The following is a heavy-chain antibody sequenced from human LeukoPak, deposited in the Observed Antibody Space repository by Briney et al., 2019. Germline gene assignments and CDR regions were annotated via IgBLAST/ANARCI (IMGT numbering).Heavy chain of an antibody. V-gene: IGHV3-30*18. D-gene: IGHD5-12*01. J-gene: IGHJ4*02. Sequence: GGSLRLSCAASGFTFSSYGMHWVRQAPGKGLEWVAVISYDGSNKYYADSVKGRFTISRDNSKNTLYLQMNSLRAEDTAVYYCAKSSPEWATAFDYWGQGTLVTVSS. CDR1: GFTFSSYG. CDR2: ISYDGSNK. CDR3: AKSSPEWATAFDY.